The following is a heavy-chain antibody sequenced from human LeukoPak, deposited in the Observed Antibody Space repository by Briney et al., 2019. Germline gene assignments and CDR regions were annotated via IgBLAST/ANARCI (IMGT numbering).Heavy chain of an antibody. CDR2: IRSKANSYAT. J-gene: IGHJ4*02. CDR1: GFTFSGSA. Sequence: GGSLRLSCAASGFTFSGSAMHWVRQASGKGLEWVGRIRSKANSYATAYAASVKGRFTISRDDSKNTAYLQMSSLKTEDTAVYYCTRRQTGATLVDYWGQGTLVTVSS. D-gene: IGHD1-26*01. CDR3: TRRQTGATLVDY. V-gene: IGHV3-73*01.